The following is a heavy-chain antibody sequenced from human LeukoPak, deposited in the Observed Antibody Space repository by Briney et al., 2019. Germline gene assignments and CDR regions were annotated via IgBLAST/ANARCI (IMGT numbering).Heavy chain of an antibody. D-gene: IGHD3-3*01. Sequence: QSGGSLRLSCAASGFTFSSYGMHWVRQAPGKGLEWVAVIWYDGSNKYYADSVKGRFTISRDNSKNTLYLQMNSLRAEDTAVYYCARPLTIFGVVTPFDYWGQGTLVTVSS. CDR2: IWYDGSNK. CDR1: GFTFSSYG. CDR3: ARPLTIFGVVTPFDY. V-gene: IGHV3-33*01. J-gene: IGHJ4*02.